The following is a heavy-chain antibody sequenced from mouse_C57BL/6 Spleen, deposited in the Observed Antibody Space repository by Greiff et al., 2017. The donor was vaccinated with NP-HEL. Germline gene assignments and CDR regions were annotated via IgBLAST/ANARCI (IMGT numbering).Heavy chain of an antibody. D-gene: IGHD2-4*01. J-gene: IGHJ1*03. CDR3: ARSDDYGCFDV. Sequence: VQLQQPGAELVKPGASVKLSCKASGYTFTSYWMHWVKQRPGQGLEWIGMIHPNSGSTNYNEKFKSKATLTVDKSSSTAYMQLSSLTSEDSAVYYCARSDDYGCFDVWGTGTTVTVSS. V-gene: IGHV1-64*01. CDR2: IHPNSGST. CDR1: GYTFTSYW.